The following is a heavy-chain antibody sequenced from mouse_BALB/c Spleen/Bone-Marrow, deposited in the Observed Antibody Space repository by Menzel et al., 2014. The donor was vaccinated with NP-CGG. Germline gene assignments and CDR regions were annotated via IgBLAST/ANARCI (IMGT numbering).Heavy chain of an antibody. CDR1: GFTFSSYA. CDR3: SRKSYYDYDGRHWFAY. J-gene: IGHJ3*01. Sequence: EVQLQESGGGLVKPGGSLKLSCAASGFTFSSYAMSWVRQTPEKRLEWVATISSGGSYTYYHDSVKGRFTISRDNAKNTLYLQMSSLRSEDTAMYYCSRKSYYDYDGRHWFAYWGQGTLVTVSA. CDR2: ISSGGSYT. V-gene: IGHV5-9-3*01. D-gene: IGHD2-4*01.